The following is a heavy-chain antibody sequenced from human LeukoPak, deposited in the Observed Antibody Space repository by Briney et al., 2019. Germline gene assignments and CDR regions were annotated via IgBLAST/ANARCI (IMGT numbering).Heavy chain of an antibody. CDR3: ARELPPVVNFYFDS. CDR2: ITSDGGSI. CDR1: RFTFSNFN. V-gene: IGHV3-64*04. D-gene: IGHD3-22*01. Sequence: GGSLRLSCSVSRFTFSNFNMHWVRQAPGKGLQFVSGITSDGGSIDYADSVKGRFSISRDNSKNTLYLQMNSLRAEDTAVYYCARELPPVVNFYFDSWGQGTLVTVSS. J-gene: IGHJ4*02.